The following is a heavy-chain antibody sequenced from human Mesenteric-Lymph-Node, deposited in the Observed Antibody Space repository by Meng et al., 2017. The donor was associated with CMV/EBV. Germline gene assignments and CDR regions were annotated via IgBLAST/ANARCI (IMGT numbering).Heavy chain of an antibody. CDR3: ARTPLYCSSASCYTFDY. CDR1: GFTVSSNY. CDR2: ISSDGSVT. Sequence: GGSLRLSCAASGFTVSSNYMSWVRQAPGKGLVWVSRISSDGSVTNYADSVKGRFTISRDNAKNTLYLQMSSLRAEDTAVYYCARTPLYCSSASCYTFDYWGQGTLVTVSS. D-gene: IGHD2-2*01. V-gene: IGHV3-74*01. J-gene: IGHJ4*02.